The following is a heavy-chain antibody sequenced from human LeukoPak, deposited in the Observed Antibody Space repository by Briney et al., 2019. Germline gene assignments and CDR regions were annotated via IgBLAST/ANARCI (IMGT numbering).Heavy chain of an antibody. Sequence: RSSETLSLTCTVSGGSISSYYWSWIRQPPGKGLEWIGYIYYSGSTNYNPSLESRVTISVDTSKNQFSLKLSSVTAADTAVYYCARGPDIVVVPAANWYFDLWGRGTLVTVSS. J-gene: IGHJ2*01. CDR3: ARGPDIVVVPAANWYFDL. V-gene: IGHV4-59*01. CDR2: IYYSGST. CDR1: GGSISSYY. D-gene: IGHD2-2*01.